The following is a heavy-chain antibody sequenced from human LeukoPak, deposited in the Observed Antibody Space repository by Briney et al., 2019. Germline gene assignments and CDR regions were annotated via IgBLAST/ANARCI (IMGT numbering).Heavy chain of an antibody. CDR1: GFTFSSYA. V-gene: IGHV3-23*01. D-gene: IGHD2-2*01. CDR3: AKSAGCSSTACPADY. J-gene: IGHJ4*02. Sequence: GGSLRLSCAASGFTFSSYAMSWVRQAPGKGLEWVSAVSTSGRGTYYADSVKGRFTISRDNSKNTLYLQMNSLKADDTAVYYCAKSAGCSSTACPADYWGQGTLVTVSS. CDR2: VSTSGRGT.